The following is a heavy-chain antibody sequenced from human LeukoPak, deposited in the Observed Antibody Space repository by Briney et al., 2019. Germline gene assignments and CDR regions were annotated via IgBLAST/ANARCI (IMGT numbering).Heavy chain of an antibody. CDR3: ARAGGSTVSHSDY. D-gene: IGHD4-17*01. Sequence: GGSLRLSCAASGFTFSSYSMNWIRQAPGKGLEWVSSISSSTSYIYYADSVKGRFTISKDNAKNSLYLQMNSLRAEDTAVYYCARAGGSTVSHSDYWGQGTQVTVSS. V-gene: IGHV3-21*01. CDR1: GFTFSSYS. CDR2: ISSSTSYI. J-gene: IGHJ4*02.